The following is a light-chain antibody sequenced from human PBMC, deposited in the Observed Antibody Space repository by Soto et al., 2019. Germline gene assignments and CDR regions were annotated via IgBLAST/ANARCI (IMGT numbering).Light chain of an antibody. CDR3: QQYGVSPRT. J-gene: IGKJ1*01. CDR1: HIVSSNY. V-gene: IGKV3-20*01. CDR2: DTS. Sequence: EIVLSLSPGTLSLSTGGRATFSCRASHIVSSNYLAWYQQKPGQAPTLLIYDTSNRATGVPDRFSGSGSGTDFALTISRMEAEDFAMYCCQQYGVSPRTFGQGTKVAIK.